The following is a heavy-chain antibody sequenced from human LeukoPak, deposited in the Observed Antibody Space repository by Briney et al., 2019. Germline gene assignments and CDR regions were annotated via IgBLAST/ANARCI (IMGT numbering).Heavy chain of an antibody. V-gene: IGHV3-7*01. D-gene: IGHD3-3*01. CDR3: SRIFGVVISYYYYYYMDV. CDR2: IKQDGSEK. J-gene: IGHJ6*03. CDR1: GFTFSSYW. Sequence: GGSLRLSCAASGFTFSSYWMSWVRQAPGKGLEWVANIKQDGSEKYYVDSVKGRFTISRDNAKNSLYLQMNSLRAEDTAVYYCSRIFGVVISYYYYYYMDVWGKGITVTVSS.